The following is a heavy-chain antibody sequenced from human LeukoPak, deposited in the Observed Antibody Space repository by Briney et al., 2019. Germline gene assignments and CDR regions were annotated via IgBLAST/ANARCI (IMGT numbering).Heavy chain of an antibody. D-gene: IGHD3-10*01. CDR3: ARDAKYYYGSRTFFFYEY. CDR2: IDSSGTT. J-gene: IGHJ4*02. CDR1: GGSFTTYY. Sequence: SETLSLTCTVSGGSFTTYYWSWIRQPAGKGLEWIGHIDSSGTTNYNPSLKSRVTMSTDTSKNQFSLKLSSVTAADTAIYYCARDAKYYYGSRTFFFYEYWGQGTLLTVSS. V-gene: IGHV4-4*07.